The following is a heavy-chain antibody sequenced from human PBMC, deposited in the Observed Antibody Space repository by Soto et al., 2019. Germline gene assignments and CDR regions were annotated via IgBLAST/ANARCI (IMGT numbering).Heavy chain of an antibody. CDR1: GFTFSSYA. D-gene: IGHD5-12*01. CDR2: ISSNGGST. J-gene: IGHJ4*02. Sequence: EVQLVESGGGLVQPGGSLRLSCAASGFTFSSYAMHWVRQAPGKGLEYVSAISSNGGSTYYANSVKGRFTISRDNSKNPLYLQMGSLRAEDMAVYYCARRDGYNFDYWGQGTLVTVSS. CDR3: ARRDGYNFDY. V-gene: IGHV3-64*01.